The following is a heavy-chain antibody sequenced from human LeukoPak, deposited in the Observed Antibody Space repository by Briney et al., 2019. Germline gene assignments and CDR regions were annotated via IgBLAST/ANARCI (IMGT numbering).Heavy chain of an antibody. D-gene: IGHD1-26*01. Sequence: SETLSLTCSVSGGSISSGGDYWTWIRQPAGKGLEWIGRISSSGSTSYNASLKNRVTISRDTSKNQFSLKMTSVTAADTAVYYCARLLNGRSDLFDYWGQGSLVAVSS. V-gene: IGHV4-61*02. CDR3: ARLLNGRSDLFDY. CDR1: GGSISSGGDY. CDR2: ISSSGST. J-gene: IGHJ4*02.